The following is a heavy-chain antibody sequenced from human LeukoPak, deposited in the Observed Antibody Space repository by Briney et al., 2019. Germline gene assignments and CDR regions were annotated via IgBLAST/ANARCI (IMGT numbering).Heavy chain of an antibody. V-gene: IGHV3-15*01. CDR3: TTEGNYGHFDY. J-gene: IGHJ4*02. D-gene: IGHD3-10*01. Sequence: GGSLRLSCAASGFTFSNAWMSWVRQAPGKGLEWVGRIKSKTDGGTTDYAAPVKGRITISRDDSKNTLYLQMSSLKIEDTAVYYCTTEGNYGHFDYWGQGTLVTVSS. CDR2: IKSKTDGGTT. CDR1: GFTFSNAW.